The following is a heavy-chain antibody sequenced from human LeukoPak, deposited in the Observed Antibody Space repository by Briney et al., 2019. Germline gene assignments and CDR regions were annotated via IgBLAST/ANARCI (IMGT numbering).Heavy chain of an antibody. CDR1: GGSISSSSYY. D-gene: IGHD3-22*01. J-gene: IGHJ4*02. CDR3: ARLPRVDYYDSSGNVDY. CDR2: IYYSGST. Sequence: PSETLSLTCTVSGGSISSSSYYWGWIRQPPGKGLEWIGSIYYSGSTYYNPSLKSRVTISVDTSKNQFSLKLSSVTAADTAVYYCARLPRVDYYDSSGNVDYWGQGTLVTVSS. V-gene: IGHV4-39*01.